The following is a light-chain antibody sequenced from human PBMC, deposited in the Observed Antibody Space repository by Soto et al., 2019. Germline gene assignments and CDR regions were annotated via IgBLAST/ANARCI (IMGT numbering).Light chain of an antibody. CDR2: SAS. CDR3: QQYYSTPLS. V-gene: IGKV4-1*01. Sequence: DIVMTQSPDSLSVSLGERATINCKSSQSVLSSSSNKNCLAWYQRKAGQPPKLLIYSASTRESGVPERFSGSGSATDFTLTISSLQAEDVADYYCQQYYSTPLSFGGGTKVESK. CDR1: QSVLSSSSNKNC. J-gene: IGKJ4*01.